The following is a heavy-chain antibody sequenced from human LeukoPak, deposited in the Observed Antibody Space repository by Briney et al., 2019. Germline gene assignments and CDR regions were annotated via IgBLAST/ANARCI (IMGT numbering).Heavy chain of an antibody. CDR2: INHSGST. CDR3: ARVAAAGTVVDY. J-gene: IGHJ4*02. CDR1: GGSFSGYY. Sequence: SETLSLTCAVYGGSFSGYYWSWIRQPPGKGLEWIGEINHSGSTNYNPSLKSRVTISVDTPKNQFSLRLSSVTAADTAVYYCARVAAAGTVVDYWGQGTLVTISS. V-gene: IGHV4-34*01. D-gene: IGHD6-13*01.